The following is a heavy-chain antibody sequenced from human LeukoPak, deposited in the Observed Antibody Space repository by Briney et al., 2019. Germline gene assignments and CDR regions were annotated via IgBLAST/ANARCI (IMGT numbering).Heavy chain of an antibody. CDR3: ARDQSGYEVDY. Sequence: GGSLRLSCAASGFTFSSYWMSWGRQAPGKGLEWVANIKQDGSEKYYVDSVKGRFTISRDNAKNSLYLQMNSLRAEDTAVYYCARDQSGYEVDYWGQGTLVTVSS. J-gene: IGHJ4*02. CDR2: IKQDGSEK. CDR1: GFTFSSYW. V-gene: IGHV3-7*01. D-gene: IGHD5-12*01.